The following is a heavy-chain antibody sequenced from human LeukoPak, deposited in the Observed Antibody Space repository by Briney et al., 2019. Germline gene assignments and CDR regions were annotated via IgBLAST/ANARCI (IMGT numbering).Heavy chain of an antibody. Sequence: WIRQPPGKGLEWIGSIYYSGSTYYNPSLKSRVTISVDTSKNQFSLKLSSVTAADTAVYYCARQQNYDFWSGYYWKPPNFDYWGQGTLVTVSS. D-gene: IGHD3-3*01. CDR3: ARQQNYDFWSGYYWKPPNFDY. J-gene: IGHJ4*02. CDR2: IYYSGST. V-gene: IGHV4-39*01.